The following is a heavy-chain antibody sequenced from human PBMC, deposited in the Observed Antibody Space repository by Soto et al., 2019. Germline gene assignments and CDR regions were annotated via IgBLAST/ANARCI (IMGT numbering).Heavy chain of an antibody. V-gene: IGHV4-34*01. J-gene: IGHJ2*01. CDR1: GGSFSGYY. CDR3: ARGEQLRPSWYVDL. CDR2: INHSGST. Sequence: SETLSLTCAVYGGSFSGYYWSWIRQPPGKGLEWIGEINHSGSTNNNPSLKSRVTISVDTSKNQFSLKLSSVTAAATAVDYCARGEQLRPSWYVDLWGRGTLVTVSS. D-gene: IGHD6-13*01.